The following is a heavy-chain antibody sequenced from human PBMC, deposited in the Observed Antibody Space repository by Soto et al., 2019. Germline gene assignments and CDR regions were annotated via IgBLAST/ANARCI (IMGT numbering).Heavy chain of an antibody. D-gene: IGHD2-15*01. Sequence: GESLKISCKGSGYSFTSYWIGWVRQMPGKGLEWMGIIYPGDSDTRYSPSFQGQVTISADKSISTAYLQWSSLKASDTAMYYCATQEWNCSGGSCSRWFDPWGQGTLVTVSS. CDR1: GYSFTSYW. CDR3: ATQEWNCSGGSCSRWFDP. V-gene: IGHV5-51*01. J-gene: IGHJ5*02. CDR2: IYPGDSDT.